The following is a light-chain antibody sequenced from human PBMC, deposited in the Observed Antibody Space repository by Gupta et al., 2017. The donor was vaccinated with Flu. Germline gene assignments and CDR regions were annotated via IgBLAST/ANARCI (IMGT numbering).Light chain of an antibody. CDR2: GAS. V-gene: IGKV3-20*01. CDR1: QSVGRRS. Sequence: EFILTQSPGTLSLSPGERTTLSCRASQSVGRRSLAWYHQKPGQAPRLLIYGASNRATGIPDRFSGSGSGTDFTLTISRLEPEDFGVYYCQQYNSSLFTFGPGTKVDFK. J-gene: IGKJ3*01. CDR3: QQYNSSLFT.